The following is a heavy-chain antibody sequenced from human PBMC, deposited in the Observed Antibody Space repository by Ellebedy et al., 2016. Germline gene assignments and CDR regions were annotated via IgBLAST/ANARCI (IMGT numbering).Heavy chain of an antibody. CDR1: GDSITSHY. CDR3: AKGGGHFAADF. Sequence: SETLSLTCTVSGDSITSHYWSWVRQPPGKGLEWVGYIYNAATTNFNPSLKSRATISADTSNNQFSLNLRSVTAADTAVYFCAKGGGHFAADFWGQGTLVTVSS. D-gene: IGHD3-16*01. CDR2: IYNAATT. V-gene: IGHV4-59*08. J-gene: IGHJ4*02.